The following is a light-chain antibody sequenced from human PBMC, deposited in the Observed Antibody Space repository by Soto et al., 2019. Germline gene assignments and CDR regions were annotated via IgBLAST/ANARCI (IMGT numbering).Light chain of an antibody. CDR2: GAS. Sequence: EMVMTQSPAILSVSPGESATLSCRASQSVNSNYLAWYQQHPGKAPRLILYGASSRATGIPDRFSGSGSGTDFTLTISRLEPEDFAVYYCQQYGSSPPFTFGQGTRLKI. V-gene: IGKV3-20*01. CDR3: QQYGSSPPFT. J-gene: IGKJ5*01. CDR1: QSVNSNY.